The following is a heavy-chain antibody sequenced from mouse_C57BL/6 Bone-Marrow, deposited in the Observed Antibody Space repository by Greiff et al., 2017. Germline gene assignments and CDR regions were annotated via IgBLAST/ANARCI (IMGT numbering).Heavy chain of an antibody. CDR1: GYTFTSYW. CDR3: ARGGDYWDD. Sequence: QVQLQQPGAELVMPGASVKLSCKASGYTFTSYWMHWVKQRPGQGLEWIGEIDPSDSYTNYNQKFKGKSTLTVDKSSSTAYMHLSSLTSEDSAVYYCARGGDYWDDWGQGTTLTVSS. CDR2: IDPSDSYT. V-gene: IGHV1-69*01. J-gene: IGHJ2*01.